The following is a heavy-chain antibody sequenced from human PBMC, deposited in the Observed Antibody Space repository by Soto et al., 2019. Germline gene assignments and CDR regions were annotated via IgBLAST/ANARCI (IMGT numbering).Heavy chain of an antibody. D-gene: IGHD6-6*01. CDR1: GFTVSSNY. Sequence: EVQLVESGGGLVQPGGSLRLSCAASGFTVSSNYMSWVRQAPGKGLEWVSVIYSGGSTYYADSVKGRFTISRHNSKNKLYLKMNSLRAEDTAVYYCASVDSSSGYFDLWGRGTLVTVSS. J-gene: IGHJ2*01. CDR2: IYSGGST. CDR3: ASVDSSSGYFDL. V-gene: IGHV3-53*04.